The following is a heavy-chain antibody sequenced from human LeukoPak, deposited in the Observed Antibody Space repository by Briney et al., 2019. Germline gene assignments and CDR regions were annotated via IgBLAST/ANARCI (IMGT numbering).Heavy chain of an antibody. V-gene: IGHV3-23*01. CDR3: AKISGGSGWYFDL. Sequence: PGGSLRLSCVASGFTLGTYLMIWVRQGPGKRLEWVAAISRASENTYYADSVKGRCTISRGDPQNTVSLQMNSLRAEDTAVYYCAKISGGSGWYFDLWGLGTLVTVSS. D-gene: IGHD4-23*01. CDR1: GFTLGTYL. J-gene: IGHJ2*01. CDR2: ISRASENT.